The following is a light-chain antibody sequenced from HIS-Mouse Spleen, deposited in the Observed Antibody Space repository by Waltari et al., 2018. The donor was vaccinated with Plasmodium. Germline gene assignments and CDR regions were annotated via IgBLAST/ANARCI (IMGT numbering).Light chain of an antibody. CDR1: SRHVGGNNY. J-gene: IGLJ2*01. CDR3: SSYAGSNNLV. Sequence: QSALTQPPSASGSPGQSVTISCPGTSRHVGGNNYVPWYQQPPGKAPKLMIYEVSKRPSGVPDRFSGSKSGNTASLTVSGLQAEDEADYYCSSYAGSNNLVFGGGTKLTVL. V-gene: IGLV2-8*01. CDR2: EVS.